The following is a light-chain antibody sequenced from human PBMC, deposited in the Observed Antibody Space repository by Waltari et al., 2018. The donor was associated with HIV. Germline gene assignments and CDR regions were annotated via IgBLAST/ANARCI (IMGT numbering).Light chain of an antibody. CDR2: GTS. V-gene: IGKV3-20*01. CDR3: QQYGSPPLT. Sequence: EIVLTQSPGTLSLSPGERATLSCRASQSVASSYLAWYQQKSGQAPRLLIYGTSSRATGIPDRFSGSGSGTDFTLTISRLEPEDFAVYYCQQYGSPPLTFGQGTKVEIK. CDR1: QSVASSY. J-gene: IGKJ1*01.